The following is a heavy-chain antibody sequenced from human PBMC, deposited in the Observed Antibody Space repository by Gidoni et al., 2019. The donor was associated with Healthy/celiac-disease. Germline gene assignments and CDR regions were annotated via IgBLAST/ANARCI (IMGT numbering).Heavy chain of an antibody. CDR3: AREGVSITMVRGVILWFDP. V-gene: IGHV3-21*01. D-gene: IGHD3-10*01. J-gene: IGHJ5*02. CDR2: ISSSGSTI. CDR1: GFTFRSYS. Sequence: EVQLVESGGGLVKPGGSLRLSCAASGFTFRSYSMNWVRQAPGKGLEWVSSISSSGSTIYYADSVKSRFTISRDNAKNSLYLQMNSLRADDTAVYYCAREGVSITMVRGVILWFDPWGQGTLVTVSS.